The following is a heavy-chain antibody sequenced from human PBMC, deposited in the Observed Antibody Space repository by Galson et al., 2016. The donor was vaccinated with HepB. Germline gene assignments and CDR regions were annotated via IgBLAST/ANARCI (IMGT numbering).Heavy chain of an antibody. J-gene: IGHJ3*02. CDR3: ARARIRYFDWLSQFDSNYFDI. Sequence: SVKVSCKASGYTFTNYAMNWVRQAPGQGLEWLGWMNTNTENPTYAQGFTGRFVFSLDTSVSTAYLQISSLGADDTAIYYCARARIRYFDWLSQFDSNYFDIWGQGTTVTVSS. CDR2: MNTNTENP. V-gene: IGHV7-4-1*02. CDR1: GYTFTNYA. D-gene: IGHD3-9*01.